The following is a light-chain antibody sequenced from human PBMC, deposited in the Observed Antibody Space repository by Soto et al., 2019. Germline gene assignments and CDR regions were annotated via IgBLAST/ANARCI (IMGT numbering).Light chain of an antibody. CDR2: ASY. CDR3: QQSYSAPWT. CDR1: QSISSH. Sequence: DIQMAQSPSSLSASAGDRISITCRASQSISSHVNWYQQKVGKAPRLLIYASYTLHSGVPLRFSGSGYGTDFTLTINYLQPDDSATYYCQQSYSAPWTFGQGTKVEIK. J-gene: IGKJ1*01. V-gene: IGKV1-39*01.